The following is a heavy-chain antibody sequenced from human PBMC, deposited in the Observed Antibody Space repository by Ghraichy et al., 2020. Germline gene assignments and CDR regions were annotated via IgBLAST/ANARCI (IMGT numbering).Heavy chain of an antibody. J-gene: IGHJ4*02. CDR1: GGSISSYY. Sequence: SETLSLTCTVSGGSISSYYWSWIRQPPGKGLEWIGYIYYSGSTNYNPSLKSRVTISVDTSKNQFSLKLSSVTAADTAVYYCARDAGGGLDYWGQGTLVTVSS. CDR3: ARDAGGGLDY. V-gene: IGHV4-59*01. D-gene: IGHD2-15*01. CDR2: IYYSGST.